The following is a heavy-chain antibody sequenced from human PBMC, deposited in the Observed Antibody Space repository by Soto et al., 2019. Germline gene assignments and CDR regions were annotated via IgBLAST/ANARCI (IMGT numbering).Heavy chain of an antibody. V-gene: IGHV3-30-3*01. Sequence: GGSLRLSCAASGFTFSSYAMHWVRQAPGKGLEWVAVISYDGSNKYYADSVKGRYTISRDNSKNTLYLQMNSLRAEDTAVYYCARDEDIVVVPAAPPFDYWGQGTLVTVSS. CDR1: GFTFSSYA. D-gene: IGHD2-2*01. J-gene: IGHJ4*02. CDR3: ARDEDIVVVPAAPPFDY. CDR2: ISYDGSNK.